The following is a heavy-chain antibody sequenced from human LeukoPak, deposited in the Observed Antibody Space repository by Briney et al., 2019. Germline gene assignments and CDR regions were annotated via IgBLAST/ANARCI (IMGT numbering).Heavy chain of an antibody. V-gene: IGHV3-30*02. CDR3: ARDLMGIAYRGAFYY. CDR1: GFTFSSYG. D-gene: IGHD6-13*01. J-gene: IGHJ4*02. CDR2: IRYDGSNK. Sequence: GGSLRLSCAASGFTFSSYGMHWVRQAPGKGLEWVAFIRYDGSNKYYADSVKGRFTISRDNSKNTLYLQMNSLRAEDTAVYYCARDLMGIAYRGAFYYWGQGTLVTVSS.